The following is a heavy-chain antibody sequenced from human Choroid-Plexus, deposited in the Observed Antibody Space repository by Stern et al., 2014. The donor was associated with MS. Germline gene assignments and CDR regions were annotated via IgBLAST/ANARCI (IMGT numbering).Heavy chain of an antibody. Sequence: VQLVASGGGVVQPGRPLRLSCVASGFTFGSCAMHWVRRAPGKGLEWVGGVSHDGSYKYYADSVKGRFTISRDNSQNTLYMQMSSLRPEDTAVYYCAKDRQYLTYFFDHWGQGSLVTVSS. V-gene: IGHV3-30*18. CDR1: GFTFGSCA. CDR2: VSHDGSYK. D-gene: IGHD2/OR15-2a*01. J-gene: IGHJ5*02. CDR3: AKDRQYLTYFFDH.